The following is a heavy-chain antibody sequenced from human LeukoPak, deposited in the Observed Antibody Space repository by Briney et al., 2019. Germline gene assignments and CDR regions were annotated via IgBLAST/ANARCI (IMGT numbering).Heavy chain of an antibody. V-gene: IGHV4-61*02. CDR3: ARDLWFGDGRVFDI. Sequence: PSETLSLTCTVSGGSISSGSYYWSWIRQPAGKGLEWIGRIYTSGSTNYNASLKSRVTISVDRSKNQFSLKLSSVSAADTAVYYCARDLWFGDGRVFDIWGQGRMVTVSS. D-gene: IGHD3-10*01. J-gene: IGHJ3*02. CDR1: GGSISSGSYY. CDR2: IYTSGST.